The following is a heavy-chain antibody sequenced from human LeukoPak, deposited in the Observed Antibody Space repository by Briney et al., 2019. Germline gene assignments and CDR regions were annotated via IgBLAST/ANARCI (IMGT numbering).Heavy chain of an antibody. D-gene: IGHD2-15*01. CDR1: GFTFSSYG. J-gene: IGHJ6*02. CDR3: ANEYCSGGSCGYYGMDV. Sequence: PGRSLGLSCAASGFTFSSYGMHWVRQAPGKGLEWVAVISYDGSNKYYADSVKGRFTISRDNSKNTLYLQMNSLRAEDTAVYYCANEYCSGGSCGYYGMDVWGQGTTVTVSS. V-gene: IGHV3-30*18. CDR2: ISYDGSNK.